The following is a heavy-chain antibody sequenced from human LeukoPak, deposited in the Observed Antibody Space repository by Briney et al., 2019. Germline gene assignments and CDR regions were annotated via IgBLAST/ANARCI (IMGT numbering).Heavy chain of an antibody. CDR1: GFTSSRDA. CDR2: ISGSGGST. D-gene: IGHD3-22*01. V-gene: IGHV3-23*01. CDR3: AKGRYYDSSGYYRY. J-gene: IGHJ4*02. Sequence: GGSLRLSCAASGFTSSRDAMSCVREALGKGLEWVSAISGSGGSTYYADSVKGRFTISRDNSKNTLYLQMNSLRAEDTAVYYCAKGRYYDSSGYYRYWGQGTLVTVSS.